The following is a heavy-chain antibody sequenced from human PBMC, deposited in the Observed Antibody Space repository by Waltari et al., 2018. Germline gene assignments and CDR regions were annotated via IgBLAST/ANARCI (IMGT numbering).Heavy chain of an antibody. CDR3: ARRLGYCSGGSCSLLYYFDY. J-gene: IGHJ4*02. V-gene: IGHV3-7*01. CDR2: IKQDGGEK. CDR1: GYTFRSYC. D-gene: IGHD2-15*01. Sequence: EVQLVESGGGLVQPEGSLRLSCAASGYTFRSYCISWVRQAQGQWLAVVANIKQDGGEKYYVDSVKGRFTISRDNAKNSLYLQMNSLRAEDTAVYYCARRLGYCSGGSCSLLYYFDYWGQGTLVTVSS.